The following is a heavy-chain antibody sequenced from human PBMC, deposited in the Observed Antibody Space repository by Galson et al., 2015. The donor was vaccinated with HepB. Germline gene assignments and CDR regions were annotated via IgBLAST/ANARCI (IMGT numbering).Heavy chain of an antibody. CDR2: INPSGGFT. J-gene: IGHJ5*02. Sequence: SVKVSCKASGYTFTTYYIHWVRQAPGQGLEWMGIINPSGGFTTYAQKFQGRVTMTRDTSTSTVHMELSSLRSDDTAVYYCARDLSGGFTWFDPWGQGTLVTVSS. V-gene: IGHV1-46*01. CDR1: GYTFTTYY. D-gene: IGHD3-16*01. CDR3: ARDLSGGFTWFDP.